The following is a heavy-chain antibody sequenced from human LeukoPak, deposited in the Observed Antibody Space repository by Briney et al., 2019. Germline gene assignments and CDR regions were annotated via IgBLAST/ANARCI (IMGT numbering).Heavy chain of an antibody. CDR2: INPSGDST. Sequence: ASVKVSCXASGYTFTRYYMHWVRQAPGQGLEWMGIINPSGDSTNYAQKFQGRVTMTRDTSTSTVYMELSSLRSEDTAVYYCTRGPSSTSCLYDPWGQGTLVTVSS. CDR1: GYTFTRYY. D-gene: IGHD2-2*01. V-gene: IGHV1-46*03. CDR3: TRGPSSTSCLYDP. J-gene: IGHJ5*02.